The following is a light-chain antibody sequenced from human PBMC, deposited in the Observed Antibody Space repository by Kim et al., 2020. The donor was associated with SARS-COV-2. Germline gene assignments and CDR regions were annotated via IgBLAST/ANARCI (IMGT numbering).Light chain of an antibody. Sequence: ESVGDSVTITCRASQSISNWLAWYQQKPGKAPKLLIYKASTLESGVPSRFSGSGSRTEFTLTISSLQTDDFATYYCQQYNSYSGTFGQGTKVDIK. V-gene: IGKV1-5*03. CDR1: QSISNW. CDR3: QQYNSYSGT. J-gene: IGKJ1*01. CDR2: KAS.